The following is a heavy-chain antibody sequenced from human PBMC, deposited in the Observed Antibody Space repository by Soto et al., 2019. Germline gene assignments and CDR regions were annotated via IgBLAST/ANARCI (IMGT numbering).Heavy chain of an antibody. CDR1: GFSFTTYG. V-gene: IGHV3-33*01. J-gene: IGHJ4*02. CDR3: VNVHCGATCYSDPYFDY. D-gene: IGHD2-21*02. Sequence: QVQLVESGGGVVQPGRSLRLSCVASGFSFTTYGLHWVRQAPGKGLEWVAVIWFDGSKQYYADSVKGRFTISRDNSMNIVYLEMNSMRVEETAVSYCVNVHCGATCYSDPYFDYWGQGTMVTVSS. CDR2: IWFDGSKQ.